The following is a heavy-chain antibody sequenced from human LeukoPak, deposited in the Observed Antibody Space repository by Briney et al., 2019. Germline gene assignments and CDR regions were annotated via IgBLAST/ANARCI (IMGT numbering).Heavy chain of an antibody. J-gene: IGHJ4*02. V-gene: IGHV4-34*01. CDR3: AGNVVVPAAIQPGRTFDY. D-gene: IGHD2-2*02. CDR1: GGSISSYY. CDR2: INHSGST. Sequence: SETLSLTCTVSGGSISSYYWSWIRQPPGKGLEWIGEINHSGSTNYNPSLKSRVTISVDTSKNQFSLKLSSVTAADTAVYYCAGNVVVPAAIQPGRTFDYWGQGTLVTVSS.